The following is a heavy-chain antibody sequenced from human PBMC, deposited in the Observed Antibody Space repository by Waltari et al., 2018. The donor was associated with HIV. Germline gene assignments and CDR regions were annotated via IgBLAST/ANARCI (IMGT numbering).Heavy chain of an antibody. J-gene: IGHJ6*02. CDR2: ISSGSSYI. Sequence: VQLVESGGGLANPGGSLRLSCLASGFPLTRYSMNRVRQAPGKGLAWVSSISSGSSYIYYADSVRGRFTISRDNAKNSLYLQMNSLRAEDTAVYYCARGGGNHYGMDVWGQGTTVTVSS. CDR3: ARGGGNHYGMDV. D-gene: IGHD2-15*01. CDR1: GFPLTRYS. V-gene: IGHV3-21*01.